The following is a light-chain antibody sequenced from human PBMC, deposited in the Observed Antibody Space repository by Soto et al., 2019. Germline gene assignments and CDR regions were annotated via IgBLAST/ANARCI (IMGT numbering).Light chain of an antibody. V-gene: IGLV2-14*01. J-gene: IGLJ1*01. CDR3: SSYTDRNSFYV. Sequence: QSVLTQPASVSGSPGQSITISCNGTSSDVGGHDYVSWYQQHPGKAPKLTIFEVSNRPSGVSNRFSGSKSGNTASLTISGLQAEDEADYYCSSYTDRNSFYVFGSGTKLTV. CDR1: SSDVGGHDY. CDR2: EVS.